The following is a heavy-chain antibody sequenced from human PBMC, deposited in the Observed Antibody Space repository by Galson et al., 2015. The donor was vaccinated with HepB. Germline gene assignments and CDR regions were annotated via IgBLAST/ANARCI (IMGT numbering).Heavy chain of an antibody. CDR2: FDPEDGET. CDR3: ATNLPVRGYDSSGLDAFDI. J-gene: IGHJ3*02. Sequence: SVKVSCKVSGYTLTELSMHWVRQAPGKGLEWMGGFDPEDGETIYAQKFQGRVAMTEDTSTDTAYMELSSLRSEDKAVYYCATNLPVRGYDSSGLDAFDIWGQGTMVTVSS. CDR1: GYTLTELS. V-gene: IGHV1-24*01. D-gene: IGHD3-22*01.